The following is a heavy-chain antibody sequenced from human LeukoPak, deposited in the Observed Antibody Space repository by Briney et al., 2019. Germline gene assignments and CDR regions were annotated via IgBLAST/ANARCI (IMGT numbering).Heavy chain of an antibody. CDR1: GFTFRNCA. V-gene: IGHV3-23*01. CDR3: AKDRGKAAAGWLDP. J-gene: IGHJ5*02. CDR2: ISDGGTST. D-gene: IGHD6-13*01. Sequence: GGSLRLSCAASGFTFRNCAMSWVRQAPGKGLEWVSAISDGGTSTFYADSVKGRFTISRDNSYNTLYLQMNTLRAEDTAIYYCAKDRGKAAAGWLDPWGQGTLVTVSS.